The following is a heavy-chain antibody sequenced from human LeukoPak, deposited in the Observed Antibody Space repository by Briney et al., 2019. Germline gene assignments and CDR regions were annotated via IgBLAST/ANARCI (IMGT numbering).Heavy chain of an antibody. Sequence: HPGGSLRLSCAASGFTFSSYAMHWVRQAPGKGLEWVAVISYDGSNKYYADSVRGRFTISRDNSKNTLYLQMNSLRAEDTAVYYCARAPGYCSSTSCYNYFDYWGQGTLVTVSS. V-gene: IGHV3-30-3*01. J-gene: IGHJ4*02. D-gene: IGHD2-2*02. CDR3: ARAPGYCSSTSCYNYFDY. CDR1: GFTFSSYA. CDR2: ISYDGSNK.